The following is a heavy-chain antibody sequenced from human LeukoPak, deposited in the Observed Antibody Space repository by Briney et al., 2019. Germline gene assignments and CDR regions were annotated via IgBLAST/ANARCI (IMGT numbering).Heavy chain of an antibody. J-gene: IGHJ5*02. Sequence: SETLSLTCTVSGGSVSSDFFYWNWIRQPPGKGLEWMGYIYYSGNTNYNPSLKSRVTISVDTSKNQFSLKLSSVTAADTAVYYCARDLGNWFDPWGQGTLVTVSS. V-gene: IGHV4-61*01. CDR2: IYYSGNT. CDR3: ARDLGNWFDP. CDR1: GGSVSSDFFY.